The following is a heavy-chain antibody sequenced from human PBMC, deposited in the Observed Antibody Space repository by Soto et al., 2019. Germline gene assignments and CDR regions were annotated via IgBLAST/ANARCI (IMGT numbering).Heavy chain of an antibody. V-gene: IGHV4-59*01. CDR1: GGSISSYY. J-gene: IGHJ1*01. D-gene: IGHD3-9*01. Sequence: PSETLSLTCTVSGGSISSYYWSWIRQPPGKGLEWIGYIYYSGSTNYNPSLKSRVTISVDTSKNQFSLKLSSVTAADTAVYYCARESLYYDILTGYSNRGLEYFQHWGQGTLVTV. CDR2: IYYSGST. CDR3: ARESLYYDILTGYSNRGLEYFQH.